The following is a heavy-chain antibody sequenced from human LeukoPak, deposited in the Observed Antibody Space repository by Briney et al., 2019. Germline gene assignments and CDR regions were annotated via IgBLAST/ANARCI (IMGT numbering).Heavy chain of an antibody. J-gene: IGHJ4*02. Sequence: GGSLRLSCAASGFTFDDYAMHWVRQAPGKGLEWVSGISWNSGSIGYADSVKGRFTISRDNAKNSLYLQMNSLRAEDTAVYYCARDFYYDSSGYYHHFDYWGQGTLVTVSS. CDR3: ARDFYYDSSGYYHHFDY. CDR1: GFTFDDYA. CDR2: ISWNSGSI. V-gene: IGHV3-9*01. D-gene: IGHD3-22*01.